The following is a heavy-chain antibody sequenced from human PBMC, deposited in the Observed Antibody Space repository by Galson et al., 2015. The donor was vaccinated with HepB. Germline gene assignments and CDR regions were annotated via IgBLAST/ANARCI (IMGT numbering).Heavy chain of an antibody. J-gene: IGHJ6*02. V-gene: IGHV1-18*01. CDR1: GSTLNTDG. CDR3: ARDRSPPTIFGVVITLHYGMDV. D-gene: IGHD3-3*01. CDR2: INIYRANT. Sequence: SVKVSCKASGSTLNTDGISWVRQAPGQGLEWMGWINIYRANTNYSPNFRDRVTMTTDTSTMTAYMELRSLRSDDTAVYYCARDRSPPTIFGVVITLHYGMDVWGQGTTVTVSS.